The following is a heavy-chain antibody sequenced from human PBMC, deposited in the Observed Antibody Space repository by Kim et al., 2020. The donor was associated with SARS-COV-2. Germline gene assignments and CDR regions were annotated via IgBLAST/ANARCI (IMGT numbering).Heavy chain of an antibody. Sequence: GGSLRLSCAASGFTFSSYGMHWVRQAPGKGLEWVAVIWYDGSNKYYADSVKGRFTISRDNSKNTLYLQMNSLRAEDTAVYYCRFWAASPKPFDYWGQGTLVTVSS. CDR3: RFWAASPKPFDY. D-gene: IGHD3-16*01. CDR1: GFTFSSYG. CDR2: IWYDGSNK. V-gene: IGHV3-33*01. J-gene: IGHJ4*02.